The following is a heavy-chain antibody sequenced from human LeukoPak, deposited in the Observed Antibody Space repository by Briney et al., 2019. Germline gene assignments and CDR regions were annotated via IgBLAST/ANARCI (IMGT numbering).Heavy chain of an antibody. CDR3: ARGSPMIVVVTPFDY. CDR1: GFTFRSYA. CDR2: ISYDGSNK. V-gene: IGHV3-30*01. Sequence: PGRSLRLSCAASGFTFRSYAMHWVRQAPGKGLEWLAVISYDGSNKYYADSVKGRFTISRDNSKNTLYLQMNSLRAEDTAVYYCARGSPMIVVVTPFDYWGQGTLVTVSS. D-gene: IGHD3-22*01. J-gene: IGHJ4*02.